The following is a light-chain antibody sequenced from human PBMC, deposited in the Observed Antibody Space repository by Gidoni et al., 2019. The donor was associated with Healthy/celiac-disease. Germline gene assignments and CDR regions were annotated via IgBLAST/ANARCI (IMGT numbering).Light chain of an antibody. V-gene: IGLV3-1*01. J-gene: IGLJ2*01. CDR2: QDS. CDR3: QAWDSSIVV. CDR1: TLGDHY. Sequence: SYELTQPPSVSVSPGQTASITCSGETLGDHYACWYQQKPGQSPVLVIYQDSKRPSGIPERFSGSNSGNTATLTICGTQAMDEADYYWQAWDSSIVVFGGGTKLTVL.